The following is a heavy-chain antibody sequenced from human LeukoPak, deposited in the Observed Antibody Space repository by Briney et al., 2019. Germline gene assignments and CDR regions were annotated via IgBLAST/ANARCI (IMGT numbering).Heavy chain of an antibody. V-gene: IGHV3-9*01. CDR3: ARDGFSGWDN. Sequence: GGSLRLSCAASGFTFDDYAMHWVRQAPGKGLEWVSGISWNSGSIGYADSVKGRFTISRDNAKNTLYLQMNSLRAEDTAVYYCARDGFSGWDNWGQGTLVTVSS. D-gene: IGHD6-19*01. CDR1: GFTFDDYA. J-gene: IGHJ4*02. CDR2: ISWNSGSI.